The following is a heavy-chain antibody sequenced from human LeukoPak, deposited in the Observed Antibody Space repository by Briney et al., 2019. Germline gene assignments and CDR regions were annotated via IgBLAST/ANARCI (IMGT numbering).Heavy chain of an antibody. Sequence: GASVKVSCKASGYTFTSYALHWVRQAPGQRLEWMGWINAGNGNTKYSQEFQGRVTITRDTSASTAYMELSSLRSEDMAEYYCAREASGYGQSAWFDPWGQGTLVTVSS. V-gene: IGHV1-3*03. CDR3: AREASGYGQSAWFDP. CDR1: GYTFTSYA. D-gene: IGHD5-12*01. CDR2: INAGNGNT. J-gene: IGHJ5*02.